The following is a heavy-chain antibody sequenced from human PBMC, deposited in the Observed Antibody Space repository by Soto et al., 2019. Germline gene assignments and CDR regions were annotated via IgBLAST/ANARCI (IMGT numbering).Heavy chain of an antibody. Sequence: QVQLVESGGGVVQPGRSLRLSCAASGFTFSSYGMHWVRQAPGKGLEWVAVISYDGSNKYYADSVKGRFTISRDNSKNTLYLKMNSLSAEDPAVYYCAKAKVLYYYSGMDVWGQGTTVTVSS. V-gene: IGHV3-30*18. CDR1: GFTFSSYG. CDR2: ISYDGSNK. J-gene: IGHJ6*02. CDR3: AKAKVLYYYSGMDV.